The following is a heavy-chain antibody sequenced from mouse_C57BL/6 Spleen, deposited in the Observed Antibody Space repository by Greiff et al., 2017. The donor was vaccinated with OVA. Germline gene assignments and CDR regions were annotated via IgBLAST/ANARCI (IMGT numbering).Heavy chain of an antibody. D-gene: IGHD1-1*01. CDR2: IYPRSGNT. Sequence: QVQLKESGAELARPGASVKLSCKASGYTFTSYGISWVKQRTGQGLEWIGEIYPRSGNTYYNEKFKGKATLTADKFSSTAYMELRSLTSEDSAVYFCAREDYYGLYYAMDYWGQGTSVTVSS. J-gene: IGHJ4*01. CDR3: AREDYYGLYYAMDY. CDR1: GYTFTSYG. V-gene: IGHV1-81*01.